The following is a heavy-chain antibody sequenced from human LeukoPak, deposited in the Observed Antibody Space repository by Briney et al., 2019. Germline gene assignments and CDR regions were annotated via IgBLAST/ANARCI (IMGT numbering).Heavy chain of an antibody. CDR1: GGSFSGYY. CDR3: ARTAGSYYYYGMDV. J-gene: IGHJ6*02. D-gene: IGHD6-13*01. Sequence: SETLSLTCAVYGGSFSGYYWSWIRQPPGKGLEWIGEINHSGSTNYNPSLKSRVTISVDTSKNQFPLKLSSVTAADTAVYYCARTAGSYYYYGMDVWGQGTTVTVSS. CDR2: INHSGST. V-gene: IGHV4-34*01.